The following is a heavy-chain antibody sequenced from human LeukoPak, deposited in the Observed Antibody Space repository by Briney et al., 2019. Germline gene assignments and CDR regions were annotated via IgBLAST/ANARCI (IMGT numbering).Heavy chain of an antibody. D-gene: IGHD3-9*01. J-gene: IGHJ5*02. V-gene: IGHV4-59*01. CDR2: IYYTGCP. CDR1: VDSLSIYY. Sequence: PSETLSLTCTVSVDSLSIYYASCIREPPGKGVEWVGYIYYTGCPSYNPHLKSRVTMSLDASKNQFSLELNSVTPADTAVYYCARGGDDWPQWWFDPWGRGTLVTVSS. CDR3: ARGGDDWPQWWFDP.